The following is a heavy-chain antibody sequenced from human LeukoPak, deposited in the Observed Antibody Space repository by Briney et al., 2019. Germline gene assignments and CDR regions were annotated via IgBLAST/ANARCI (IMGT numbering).Heavy chain of an antibody. CDR2: IYYSGST. V-gene: IGHV4-39*07. D-gene: IGHD3-10*01. J-gene: IGHJ4*02. Sequence: GSLRLSCAASGFPFSRHAMSWVRQPPGKGLEWIGSIYYSGSTYYNPSLKSRVTISVDTSKNQFSLKLSSVTAADTAVYYCARDGGGRVDYWGQGTLVTVSS. CDR3: ARDGGGRVDY. CDR1: GFPFSRHA.